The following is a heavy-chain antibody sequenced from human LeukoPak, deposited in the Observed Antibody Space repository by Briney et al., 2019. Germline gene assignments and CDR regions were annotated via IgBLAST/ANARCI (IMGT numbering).Heavy chain of an antibody. CDR3: ARSYYDSSGYYYIDY. CDR1: GGTFSSYA. Sequence: SVKVSCTASGGTFSSYAISWVRQAPGQGLEWMGAIIPIFGTANYAQKFQGRVTITADESTSTAYMELSSLRSEDTAVYYCARSYYDSSGYYYIDYWGQGTLVTVSS. J-gene: IGHJ4*02. D-gene: IGHD3-22*01. V-gene: IGHV1-69*13. CDR2: IIPIFGTA.